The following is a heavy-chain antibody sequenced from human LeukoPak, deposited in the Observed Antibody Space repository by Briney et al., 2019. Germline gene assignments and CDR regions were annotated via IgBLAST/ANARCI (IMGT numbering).Heavy chain of an antibody. CDR2: IHISGNT. CDR3: ARVEEGYGSGRRENYFYYYMDV. V-gene: IGHV4-4*07. J-gene: IGHJ6*03. D-gene: IGHD3-10*01. CDR1: GGSISSYY. Sequence: SETLSLTCTVSGGSISSYYWSWIRQPAGKGLEWIGHIHISGNTNYNPSLKSRVTISVDTSKNQFSLKLSSVTAADTAVYYCARVEEGYGSGRRENYFYYYMDVWGKGTTVTISS.